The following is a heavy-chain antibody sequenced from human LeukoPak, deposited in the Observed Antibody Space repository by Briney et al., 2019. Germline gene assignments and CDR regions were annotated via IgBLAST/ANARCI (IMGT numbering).Heavy chain of an antibody. V-gene: IGHV1-18*01. D-gene: IGHD4-17*01. CDR3: AREYGDTNYYHYGMDV. CDR1: GYTFTSYG. J-gene: IGHJ6*02. Sequence: ASVKVSCKASGYTFTSYGISWVRQAPGQGLEWMGWISAYNGNTNYAQKLQGRVTMTTDTSTSTAYMELRSLRSDDTAVYYCAREYGDTNYYHYGMDVWGQGTTVTVSS. CDR2: ISAYNGNT.